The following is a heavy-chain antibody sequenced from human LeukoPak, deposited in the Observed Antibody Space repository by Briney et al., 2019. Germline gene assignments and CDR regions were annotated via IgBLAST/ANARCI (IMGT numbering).Heavy chain of an antibody. CDR2: IYYSGSP. J-gene: IGHJ5*02. Sequence: SETLSLTCTVSGGSISSGDYYWSWIRQPPGKGLEWIGYIYYSGSPYYNPSLKSRVTISVDTSKNQFSLKLSSVTAADTAVYYCARESPSTNWFDPWGQGTLVTVSS. CDR1: GGSISSGDYY. D-gene: IGHD5/OR15-5a*01. V-gene: IGHV4-30-4*08. CDR3: ARESPSTNWFDP.